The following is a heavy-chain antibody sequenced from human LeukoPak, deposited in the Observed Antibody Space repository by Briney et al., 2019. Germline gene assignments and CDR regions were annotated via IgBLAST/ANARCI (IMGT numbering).Heavy chain of an antibody. J-gene: IGHJ4*02. CDR3: ARAPNYGDYGGQ. Sequence: GSLRLSCAASGFTVSNNYMSWVRQAPGKGLEWVALIYGGCTTYYADSVKGRFTISSDSSKNTLYLQMNSLRAEDTAVYCCARAPNYGDYGGQWGRGTLVTVSS. V-gene: IGHV3-53*01. D-gene: IGHD4-17*01. CDR2: IYGGCTT. CDR1: GFTVSNNY.